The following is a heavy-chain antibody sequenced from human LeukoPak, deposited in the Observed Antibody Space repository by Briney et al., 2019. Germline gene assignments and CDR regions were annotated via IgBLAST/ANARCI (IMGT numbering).Heavy chain of an antibody. CDR1: GYSISSDYY. J-gene: IGHJ4*02. CDR3: ARYDVWGSYRAFDY. D-gene: IGHD3-16*02. CDR2: IYHTGST. V-gene: IGHV4-38-2*02. Sequence: SETLSLTCTVSGYSISSDYYWGWIRQPPGKGLEWIGTIYHTGSTYYNPSLKSRVTISVDTSKNQFSLKLSSVTAADTAVYYCARYDVWGSYRAFDYWGQGTLVTVSS.